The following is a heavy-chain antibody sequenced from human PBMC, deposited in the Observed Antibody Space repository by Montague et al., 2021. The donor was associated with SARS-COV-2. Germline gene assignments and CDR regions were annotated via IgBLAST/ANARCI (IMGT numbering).Heavy chain of an antibody. CDR1: GGSISNSNYY. V-gene: IGHV4-39*01. CDR2: VYYSGNT. Sequence: SETLSLTCTVSGGSISNSNYYWGWIRQPPGKGLEWIGSVYYSGNTYHNPSLKSRVSISVDRSKSQLSLKVMSVTAADTATYYCARGQVTIFAVLIMLPAAGAIDVWGQGTSVTVSS. CDR3: ARGQVTIFAVLIMLPAAGAIDV. D-gene: IGHD3-3*01. J-gene: IGHJ3*01.